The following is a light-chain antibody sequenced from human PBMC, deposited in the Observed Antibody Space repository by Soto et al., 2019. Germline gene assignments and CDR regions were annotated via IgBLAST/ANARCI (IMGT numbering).Light chain of an antibody. CDR3: QPLNSYPIT. J-gene: IGKJ5*01. CDR2: AAS. V-gene: IGKV1-9*01. CDR1: QGISSY. Sequence: DIQLTQSPSFLSASVGDRVTITCRAGQGISSYLAWYQQKPGKAPKLLIYAASTLQSGVPSRFSGSGSGTEFTLTISRLQPEDFATYYCQPLNSYPITFGPGTPLVL.